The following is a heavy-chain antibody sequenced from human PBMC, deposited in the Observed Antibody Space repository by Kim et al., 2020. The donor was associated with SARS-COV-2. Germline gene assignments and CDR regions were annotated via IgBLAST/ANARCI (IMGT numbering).Heavy chain of an antibody. CDR2: T. Sequence: TRYSPSFQGQVTISADKSISTAYLQWSSLKASDTAMYYCARLSVRYSDYWGQGTLVTVSS. D-gene: IGHD3-9*01. CDR3: ARLSVRYSDY. J-gene: IGHJ4*02. V-gene: IGHV5-51*01.